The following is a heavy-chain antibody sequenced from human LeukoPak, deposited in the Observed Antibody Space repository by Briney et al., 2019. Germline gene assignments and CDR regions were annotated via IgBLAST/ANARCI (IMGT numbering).Heavy chain of an antibody. D-gene: IGHD3-3*01. Sequence: SETLSLTCAVYGGSFSGYYWSWIRQPPGKGLEWIGEINHSGSTNYNPSLKGRVTISVDTSKNQFSLKLSSVTAADTAVYYCARGVRRITIFGVVTPRFDYWGQGTLVTVSS. V-gene: IGHV4-34*01. CDR3: ARGVRRITIFGVVTPRFDY. J-gene: IGHJ4*02. CDR1: GGSFSGYY. CDR2: INHSGST.